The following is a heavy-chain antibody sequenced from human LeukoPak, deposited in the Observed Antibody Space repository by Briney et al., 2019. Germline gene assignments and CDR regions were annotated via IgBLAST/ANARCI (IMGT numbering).Heavy chain of an antibody. V-gene: IGHV4-39*01. CDR1: GALVTGNNFY. J-gene: IGHJ6*03. CDR2: ISYSGSA. D-gene: IGHD6-19*01. Sequence: SETLSLTCAVSGALVTGNNFYWGWIRQPPGQGLEWIGSISYSGSASYNPSLKSRVAISVDTSKNQSSLNLNSVTAADTAVYYCARHYRLAGYFYYMDVWGKGTTVIVSS. CDR3: ARHYRLAGYFYYMDV.